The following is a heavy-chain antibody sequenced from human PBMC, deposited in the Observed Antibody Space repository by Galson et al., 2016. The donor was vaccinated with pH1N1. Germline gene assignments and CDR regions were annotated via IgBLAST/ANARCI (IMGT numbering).Heavy chain of an antibody. V-gene: IGHV3-30-3*01. CDR3: ARETPYSSGRGYYYGMDV. Sequence: SLRLSCAASGFTFSTYAMHWVRQAPGKGLEWVALTSYDGSNKYYADSVKGRFTISRDNSKNTLYLEMNSLRAEDTAVYYGARETPYSSGRGYYYGMDVWGQGTTVTVSS. CDR1: GFTFSTYA. J-gene: IGHJ6*02. D-gene: IGHD6-19*01. CDR2: TSYDGSNK.